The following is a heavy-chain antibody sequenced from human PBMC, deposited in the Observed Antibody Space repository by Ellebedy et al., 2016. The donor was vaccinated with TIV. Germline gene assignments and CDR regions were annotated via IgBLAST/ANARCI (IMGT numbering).Heavy chain of an antibody. CDR2: ISSSSSYI. D-gene: IGHD2-2*02. CDR1: GFTFSSYS. J-gene: IGHJ4*02. Sequence: GESLKISXAASGFTFSSYSMNWVRQAPGKGLEWVSSISSSSSYIYYADSVKGRFTISRDNAKNSLYLQMNSLRAEDTAVYYCARDCGSTSCYTSIAAAGEDYWGQGTLVTVSS. CDR3: ARDCGSTSCYTSIAAAGEDY. V-gene: IGHV3-21*01.